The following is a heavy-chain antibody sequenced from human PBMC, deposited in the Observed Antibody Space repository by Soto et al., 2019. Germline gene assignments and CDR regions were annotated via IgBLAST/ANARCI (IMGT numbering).Heavy chain of an antibody. CDR1: GGSVSSGSYY. V-gene: IGHV4-61*01. CDR2: IYYSGST. D-gene: IGHD3-22*01. CDR3: ARWSGSYYYDSSGPGFDY. J-gene: IGHJ4*02. Sequence: SETLSLTCTVPGGSVSSGSYYWSWIRQPPGKGLEWIGYIYYSGSTNYNPSLKSRVTISVDTSKNQFSLKLSSVTAADTAVYYCARWSGSYYYDSSGPGFDYWGQGTLVTVSS.